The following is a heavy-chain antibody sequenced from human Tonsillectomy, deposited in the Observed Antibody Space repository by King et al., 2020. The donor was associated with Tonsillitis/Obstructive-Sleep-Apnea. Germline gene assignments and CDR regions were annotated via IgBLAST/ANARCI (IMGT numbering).Heavy chain of an antibody. CDR1: GGSFSGYY. D-gene: IGHD4-11*01. Sequence: VQLQQWGAGLLKPSETLSLTRAVYGGSFSGYYWSCIRQSPGKGLDWLGEIHSSGSTNYNPSLKSRVTISLETSKNQFSRKLNSVTAADTAVYYCARRAYSNYGFYYYYMDVWGKGTTVTVSS. CDR2: IHSSGST. V-gene: IGHV4-34*01. J-gene: IGHJ6*03. CDR3: ARRAYSNYGFYYYYMDV.